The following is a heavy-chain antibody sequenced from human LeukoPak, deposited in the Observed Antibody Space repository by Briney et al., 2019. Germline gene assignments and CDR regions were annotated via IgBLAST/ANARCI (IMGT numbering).Heavy chain of an antibody. Sequence: PGGSLRLSCAASGFTVSSNYMSWVRQAPGKGLEWVSVIYSDGTTYYGDSVKGRFASSRDSSKNTLYLQMDSLRAEDTAMYYCARRVTNGYYLSWGQGTLVTVSS. CDR2: IYSDGTT. CDR3: ARRVTNGYYLS. D-gene: IGHD3-22*01. J-gene: IGHJ4*02. CDR1: GFTVSSNY. V-gene: IGHV3-53*01.